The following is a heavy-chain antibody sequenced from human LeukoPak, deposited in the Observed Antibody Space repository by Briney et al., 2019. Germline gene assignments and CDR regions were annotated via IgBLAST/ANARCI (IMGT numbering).Heavy chain of an antibody. D-gene: IGHD6-6*01. CDR3: ARDHSSSSGYYFDY. CDR2: IYHSGST. V-gene: IGHV4-4*02. Sequence: SETLSLTCAVSGGSISSSNWWSWVRQPPGKGLEWIGYIYHSGSTYYNPSLKSRVTMSVDKSKNQFSLKLNSVTAADTAVYYCARDHSSSSGYYFDYWGQGTLVTVSS. CDR1: GGSISSSNW. J-gene: IGHJ4*02.